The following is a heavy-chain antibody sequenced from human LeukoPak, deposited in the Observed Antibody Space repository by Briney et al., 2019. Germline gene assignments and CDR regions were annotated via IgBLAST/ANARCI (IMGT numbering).Heavy chain of an antibody. Sequence: PSETLSLTCTVSGGSISSSSLYWSWIRQPPGKGLEWIGSIYYSGSTYYNPSLKSRVTISVDTSKNQFSLKLSSVTAADTAVYYCARPYGSGSYFDYWGQGTLVTVSS. V-gene: IGHV4-39*01. CDR3: ARPYGSGSYFDY. J-gene: IGHJ4*02. D-gene: IGHD3-10*01. CDR2: IYYSGST. CDR1: GGSISSSSLY.